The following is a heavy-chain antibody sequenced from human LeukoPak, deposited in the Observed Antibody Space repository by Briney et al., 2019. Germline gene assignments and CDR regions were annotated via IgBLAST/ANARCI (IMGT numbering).Heavy chain of an antibody. J-gene: IGHJ6*02. Sequence: GASVKVSCKASGGTFSSYAISWVRQAPGQGLEWMGGIIPIFGTANYAQKFQGRVTITADESTSTAYMELSSLRSEDTAVYYCASGPSRYYDFWSGYYPYYYYGMDVWGQGTTVTVSS. D-gene: IGHD3-3*01. CDR3: ASGPSRYYDFWSGYYPYYYYGMDV. V-gene: IGHV1-69*13. CDR2: IIPIFGTA. CDR1: GGTFSSYA.